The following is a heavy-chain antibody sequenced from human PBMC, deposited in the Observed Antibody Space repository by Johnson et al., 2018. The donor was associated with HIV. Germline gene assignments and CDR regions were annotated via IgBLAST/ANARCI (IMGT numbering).Heavy chain of an antibody. J-gene: IGHJ3*02. CDR3: AKVVTASTSWLDDALDI. V-gene: IGHV3-30*18. D-gene: IGHD6-13*01. Sequence: QVQLVESGGGVVRPGGSLRLSCAASGFTFSSYGMHWVRQAPGKGLEWVAVISYDGSNKYYADSVKGRFTISRDNSKNALYLQMNSLRAEDTAVYYCAKVVTASTSWLDDALDIWGQGTMVTVSS. CDR2: ISYDGSNK. CDR1: GFTFSSYG.